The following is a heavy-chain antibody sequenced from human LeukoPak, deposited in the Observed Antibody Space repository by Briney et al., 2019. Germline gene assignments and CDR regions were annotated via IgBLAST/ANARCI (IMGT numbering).Heavy chain of an antibody. Sequence: SETLSLTCTVSGGSISSGGYYWSWVRQHPGKGLEWIGYIYYSGSTYYNPSLKSRVTISVDTSKNQFSLKLSSVTAADTAVYYCARDRVCSSTSCGATAKGGYYYYGMDVWGQGTTVTVSS. J-gene: IGHJ6*02. V-gene: IGHV4-31*03. CDR3: ARDRVCSSTSCGATAKGGYYYYGMDV. D-gene: IGHD2-2*01. CDR1: GGSISSGGYY. CDR2: IYYSGST.